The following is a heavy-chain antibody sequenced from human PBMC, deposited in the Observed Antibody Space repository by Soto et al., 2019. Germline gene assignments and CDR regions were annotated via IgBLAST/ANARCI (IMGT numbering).Heavy chain of an antibody. CDR2: VHTGHGTT. V-gene: IGHV1-3*04. CDR3: ARGHGGGSYRIDY. CDR1: GYILSYYT. D-gene: IGHD3-16*02. J-gene: IGHJ4*02. Sequence: ASVKVSCKASGYILSYYTIHWVRQAPGQRLEWMGWVHTGHGTTRYSQRLQDRITITRDTSASTASVELSSLTSEDTAVYYCARGHGGGSYRIDYWGQGTLVTVSS.